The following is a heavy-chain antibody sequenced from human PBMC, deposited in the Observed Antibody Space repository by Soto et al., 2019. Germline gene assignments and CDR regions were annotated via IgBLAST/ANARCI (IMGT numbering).Heavy chain of an antibody. CDR3: ARGGGWVGEASFDT. Sequence: QVQLEQSGAEVKKPGASVKVSCQTSGYTFTSYTLHWVRQAPGQGLEWLGWINAGNGREKYSQRFQDRVSLSTDRSTGTAFMEIRDPRSEDTAVFYCARGGGWVGEASFDTWGQGTLVIVSS. J-gene: IGHJ4*02. V-gene: IGHV1-3*01. D-gene: IGHD3-10*01. CDR2: INAGNGRE. CDR1: GYTFTSYT.